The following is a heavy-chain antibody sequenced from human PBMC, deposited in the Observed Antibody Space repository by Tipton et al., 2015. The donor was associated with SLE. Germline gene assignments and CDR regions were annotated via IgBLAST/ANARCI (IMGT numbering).Heavy chain of an antibody. D-gene: IGHD3-22*01. J-gene: IGHJ3*02. CDR3: ARQRITMIVARSRVLALGS. CDR2: IYYSRHT. Sequence: TLSLTCTVSGASISSHYWNWIRQTPGKGLEWIGYIYYSRHTNYNPSLMSRVSISRDTSNNQFSLRLRSVTAADTAGYYCARQRITMIVARSRVLALGSWGQGTMVTVSS. CDR1: GASISSHY. V-gene: IGHV4-59*08.